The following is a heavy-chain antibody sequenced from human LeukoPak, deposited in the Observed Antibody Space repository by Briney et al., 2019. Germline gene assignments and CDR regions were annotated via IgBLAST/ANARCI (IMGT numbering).Heavy chain of an antibody. V-gene: IGHV3-23*01. CDR1: GFTFSNYA. CDR3: AKAGQSSSWYYFEY. D-gene: IGHD6-13*01. Sequence: GGSLRLSCAPSGFTFSNYAMTWVRQAPGKGLEWVSTITGSGGNTYYADSMKGRFTISRDNSKNTLYLQMNGLRDEDTAVYYCAKAGQSSSWYYFEYWGQGTLVTVPS. CDR2: ITGSGGNT. J-gene: IGHJ4*02.